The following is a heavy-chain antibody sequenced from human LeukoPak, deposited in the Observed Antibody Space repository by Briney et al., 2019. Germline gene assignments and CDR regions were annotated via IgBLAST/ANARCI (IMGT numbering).Heavy chain of an antibody. J-gene: IGHJ4*02. CDR3: ARGRGSLDY. Sequence: WGSLRLSCAASGFTFSSYWMTWVRQAPGKGLEWVANIKQDGSAKYTLDSVKGRFTISRDNAKNSLYLQMNSLRAEDTAIYYCARGRGSLDYWGQGALVTVSS. V-gene: IGHV3-7*04. CDR2: IKQDGSAK. CDR1: GFTFSSYW. D-gene: IGHD6-25*01.